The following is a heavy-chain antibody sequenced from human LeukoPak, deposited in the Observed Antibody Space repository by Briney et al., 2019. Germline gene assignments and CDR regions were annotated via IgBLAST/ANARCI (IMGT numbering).Heavy chain of an antibody. CDR2: IYHSGST. CDR1: GGSISSSNW. V-gene: IGHV4-4*02. J-gene: IGHJ3*02. CDR3: ARRAGYQLPQDDAFDI. D-gene: IGHD2-2*01. Sequence: SGTLSLTCAVSGGSISSSNWWSWVRQPPGKGLEWIGEIYHSGSTNYNPSLKSRVTISVDKSKNQFSLKLSSVTAADTAVYYCARRAGYQLPQDDAFDIWGQGTMVTVSS.